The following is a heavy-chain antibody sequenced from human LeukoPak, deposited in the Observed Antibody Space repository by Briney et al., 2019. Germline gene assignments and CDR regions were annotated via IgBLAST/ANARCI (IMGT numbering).Heavy chain of an antibody. D-gene: IGHD6-13*01. J-gene: IGHJ3*02. Sequence: SVKVSCKASGGTFSRYAFSWVRQAPGQGLEWMGRIIRIFGTTNYAQKFQGRVTITTDESTSTAYMELSSLTSEDTAVYYCARDRGERGSSWSLPAHGFDIWGQGTMVTVPS. V-gene: IGHV1-69*05. CDR1: GGTFSRYA. CDR2: IIRIFGTT. CDR3: ARDRGERGSSWSLPAHGFDI.